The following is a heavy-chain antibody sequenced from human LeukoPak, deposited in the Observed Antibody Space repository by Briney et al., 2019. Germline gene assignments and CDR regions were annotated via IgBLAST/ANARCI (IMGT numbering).Heavy chain of an antibody. Sequence: PGGSLRLSCAASGFTFSDHYMDWVRQAPGKGLEWVGRIKRKTDGGTTDYAAPVKGRFTISRDDSKNTLYLQMNSLKTEDTAVYYCMRPLDYWGQGTLVTVSS. CDR1: GFTFSDHY. V-gene: IGHV3-15*07. J-gene: IGHJ4*02. CDR3: MRPLDY. CDR2: IKRKTDGGTT.